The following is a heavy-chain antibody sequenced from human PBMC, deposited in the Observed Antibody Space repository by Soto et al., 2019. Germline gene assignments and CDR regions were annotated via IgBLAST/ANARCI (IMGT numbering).Heavy chain of an antibody. CDR3: EHRQRMVVVGAPFYQ. J-gene: IGHJ4*02. D-gene: IGHD2-15*01. Sequence: QITLRESGPTLVQPTQTLTLTCTLSGVSLTTSGVGVVWIRQPPGKALEWLALIYWDDDKRFSPSLKSRLAITRDTSKNQVVMTMSDMAPVDTPIYYCEHRQRMVVVGAPFYQWGQGSQATASS. CDR2: IYWDDDK. V-gene: IGHV2-5*02. CDR1: GVSLTTSGVG.